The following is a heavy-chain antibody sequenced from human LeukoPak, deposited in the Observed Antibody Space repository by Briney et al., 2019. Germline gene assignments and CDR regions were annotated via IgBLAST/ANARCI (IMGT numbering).Heavy chain of an antibody. Sequence: ETLSLTCTVSGGSITSSYWSWIRQPAGGGLEWISRLSSSATTYNPSLKSRLTMPLDTSKNQFSLRLRSVTAAEPAVYYCARDQGIGVYWSGYFDVGGGG. CDR3: ARDQGIGVYWSGYFDV. V-gene: IGHV4-4*07. D-gene: IGHD2-8*01. J-gene: IGHJ2*01. CDR2: LSSSATT. CDR1: GGSITSSY.